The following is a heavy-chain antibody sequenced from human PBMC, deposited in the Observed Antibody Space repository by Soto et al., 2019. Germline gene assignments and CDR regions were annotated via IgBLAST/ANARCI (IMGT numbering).Heavy chain of an antibody. CDR2: IIPIFGTA. D-gene: IGHD3-22*01. CDR1: GGTFSSYA. CDR3: ARVPDDSSGYYSGYYGMDV. V-gene: IGHV1-69*13. J-gene: IGHJ6*02. Sequence: SVKVSCKASGGTFSSYAISWVRQAPGQGLEWMGGIIPIFGTANYAQKCQGRVTITADESTSTAYMELSSLRSEDTAVYYCARVPDDSSGYYSGYYGMDVWGQGTTVTVSS.